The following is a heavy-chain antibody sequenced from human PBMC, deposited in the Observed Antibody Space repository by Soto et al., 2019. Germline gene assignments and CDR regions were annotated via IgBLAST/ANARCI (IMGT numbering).Heavy chain of an antibody. CDR3: ARGDGGGSWFGIDY. V-gene: IGHV1-2*02. J-gene: IGHJ4*02. D-gene: IGHD3-10*01. CDR2: INPNSGGT. Sequence: GASVKVSCKASGYTFTGYYIHWVRQAPGQGLEWMGWINPNSGGTDYAQKFQGIITMTRDTSIGTAYMELSRLTSDDTAVYFCARGDGGGSWFGIDYWGQGTLVTVSS. CDR1: GYTFTGYY.